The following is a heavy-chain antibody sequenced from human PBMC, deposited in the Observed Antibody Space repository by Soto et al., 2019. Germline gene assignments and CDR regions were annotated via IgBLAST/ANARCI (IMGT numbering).Heavy chain of an antibody. J-gene: IGHJ4*02. Sequence: QIQLGQSGAEVKKPGASVKVSCQAFGYTFTKFYIGWVRQAPGQGLEWMGYINTYNGDTNSAQNFQGRVTMTTDTSTSTAYMELRSLRSDDTAVYYCARYWYGFHQFDYWGQGTLVTVSS. CDR1: GYTFTKFY. D-gene: IGHD4-17*01. CDR3: ARYWYGFHQFDY. V-gene: IGHV1-18*04. CDR2: INTYNGDT.